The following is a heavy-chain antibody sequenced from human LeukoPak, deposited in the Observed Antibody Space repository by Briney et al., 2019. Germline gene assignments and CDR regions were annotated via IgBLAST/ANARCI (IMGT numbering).Heavy chain of an antibody. D-gene: IGHD4-11*01. CDR2: IYTSGST. J-gene: IGHJ6*03. Sequence: SEILSLTCTVSGGSISSYYWSWIRQPAGKRLEWIGRIYTSGSTNYNPSLKSRVTMSVDTSKNQFSLKLSSVTAADTAVYYCARASVTYYYYYYMDVWGKGTTVTVSS. CDR1: GGSISSYY. V-gene: IGHV4-4*07. CDR3: ARASVTYYYYYYMDV.